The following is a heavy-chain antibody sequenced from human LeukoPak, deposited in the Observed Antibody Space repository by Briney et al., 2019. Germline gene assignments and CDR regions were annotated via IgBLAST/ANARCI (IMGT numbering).Heavy chain of an antibody. Sequence: GGSLRLSCAASGFTFSSYEMNWVRKAPGKGLEWVPYISSSGSTIYYADSVKGRFTISRDNAKNSLYLQMNSLRAEDTAVYYCARPLVPDDYVGNWFDPWGQGTLVTVFS. D-gene: IGHD4-17*01. CDR2: ISSSGSTI. J-gene: IGHJ5*02. V-gene: IGHV3-48*03. CDR3: ARPLVPDDYVGNWFDP. CDR1: GFTFSSYE.